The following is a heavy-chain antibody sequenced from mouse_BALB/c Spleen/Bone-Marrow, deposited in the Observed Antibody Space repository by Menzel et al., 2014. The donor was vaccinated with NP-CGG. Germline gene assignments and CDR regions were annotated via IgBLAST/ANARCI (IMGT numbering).Heavy chain of an antibody. CDR2: ISGDGRYT. Sequence: EVNVVDSGGGLVKSGGSLKLSCAASGFSFSNYGMSWVRQTPEKRLEWVATISGDGRYTFYSDSVKGRFTISRDNAKNNLCLQLSSLRSEDTALYYCARHAYYDQTEVSFVYWGQGTLVTVSA. V-gene: IGHV5-9-2*01. J-gene: IGHJ3*01. CDR3: ARHAYYDQTEVSFVY. CDR1: GFSFSNYG. D-gene: IGHD2-4*01.